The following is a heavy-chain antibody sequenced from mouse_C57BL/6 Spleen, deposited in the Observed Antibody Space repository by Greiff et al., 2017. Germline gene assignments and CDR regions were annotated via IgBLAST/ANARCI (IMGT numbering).Heavy chain of an antibody. CDR2: INPSTGGT. D-gene: IGHD2-2*01. J-gene: IGHJ1*03. V-gene: IGHV1-42*01. CDR3: ERFGYDEGPHWYFDV. Sequence: VQLQQSGPELVKPGASVKISCKASGYSFTGYYMNWVKQSPEKSLEWIGEINPSTGGTTYNQKFKAKATLTVDKSSSTACMQLKSLTSEDSAVYYCERFGYDEGPHWYFDVWGTGTTVTVSS. CDR1: GYSFTGYY.